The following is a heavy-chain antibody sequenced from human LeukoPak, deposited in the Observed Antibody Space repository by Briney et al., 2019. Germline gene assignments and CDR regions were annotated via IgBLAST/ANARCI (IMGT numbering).Heavy chain of an antibody. J-gene: IGHJ4*02. CDR3: ARSRYYYDSSGYYYADYFDY. Sequence: GGSLRLSCAASGFTFSSYAMHWVRQAPGKGLEYVSAISSNGGSTYYANSVKGRFTISRDNSKNTLYLQMGSLRAEDMAVYYCARSRYYYDSSGYYYADYFDYWGQGTLVTVSS. D-gene: IGHD3-22*01. CDR1: GFTFSSYA. V-gene: IGHV3-64*01. CDR2: ISSNGGST.